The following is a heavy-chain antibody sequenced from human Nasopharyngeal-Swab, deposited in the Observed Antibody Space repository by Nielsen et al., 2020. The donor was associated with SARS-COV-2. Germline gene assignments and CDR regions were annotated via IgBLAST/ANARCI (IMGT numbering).Heavy chain of an antibody. J-gene: IGHJ6*02. CDR1: GSTFRRCS. V-gene: IGHV3-23*01. D-gene: IGHD1-26*01. CDR3: AKESGSYLYYYYGMDV. Sequence: GGSLRLSCAATGSTFRRCSMSWVRQAPGKGLEWVSAISASGSSTYYADSVKGRFTISRDNSQNTLYLQMSSLRVEDTAVYYCAKESGSYLYYYYGMDVWGRGTTVTVSS. CDR2: ISASGSST.